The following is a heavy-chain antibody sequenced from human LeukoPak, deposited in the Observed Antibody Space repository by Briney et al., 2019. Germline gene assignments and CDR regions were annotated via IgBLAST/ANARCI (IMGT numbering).Heavy chain of an antibody. V-gene: IGHV3-20*04. D-gene: IGHD3-3*01. J-gene: IGHJ6*03. Sequence: GGSLRLSCAASGFTFDDYGMSWVRQAPGKGLEWVSGINWNGGSTGYADSVKGRFTISRDNAKNSLYLQMNSLRAEDTALYYCARDVFWSGYYKSYYYYYMDVWGKGTTVTVSS. CDR1: GFTFDDYG. CDR2: INWNGGST. CDR3: ARDVFWSGYYKSYYYYYMDV.